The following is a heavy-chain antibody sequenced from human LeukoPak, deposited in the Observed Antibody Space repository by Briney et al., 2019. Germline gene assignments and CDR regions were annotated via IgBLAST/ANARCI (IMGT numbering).Heavy chain of an antibody. CDR3: ARSPLRSGNSAFDY. Sequence: PSETLSLTCTVSGGSVSSGSYYWSWIRQPPGKGLEWIGYIYYSGSTNYNPSLKSRVTISVDTSKNQFSLKLSSVTAADTAVYYCARSPLRSGNSAFDYWGQGTLVTVSS. V-gene: IGHV4-61*01. CDR2: IYYSGST. D-gene: IGHD4-23*01. CDR1: GGSVSSGSYY. J-gene: IGHJ4*02.